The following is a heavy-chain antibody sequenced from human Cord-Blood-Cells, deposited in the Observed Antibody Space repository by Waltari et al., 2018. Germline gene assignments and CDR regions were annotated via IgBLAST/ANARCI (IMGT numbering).Heavy chain of an antibody. CDR2: CDPEDGET. CDR1: GYTITALS. J-gene: IGHJ3*02. V-gene: IGHV1-24*01. Sequence: QVPLVQSGAEVKKPGASVKVSCTVSGYTITALSMHWVRQAPGKGREWMGGCDPEDGETIYAPKFQGRVTMTEDTSTDTAYMELSSLRSEDTAVYYCATDRGEGYGYAFDIWGQGTMVTVSS. D-gene: IGHD5-18*01. CDR3: ATDRGEGYGYAFDI.